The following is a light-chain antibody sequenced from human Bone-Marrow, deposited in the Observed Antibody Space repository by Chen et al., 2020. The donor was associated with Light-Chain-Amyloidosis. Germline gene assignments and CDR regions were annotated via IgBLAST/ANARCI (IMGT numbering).Light chain of an antibody. CDR1: NIGSTS. CDR2: DDK. J-gene: IGLJ3*02. V-gene: IGLV3-21*02. Sequence: SYELTQPSSVSVAPGQTATMACGGNNIGSTSVQWYQQTPGQAPLLVVYDDKDRPARTPGRFSGSKSGNTATLTISRVADGDDADYYCQVGDRSSDRPVFGGGTKLTVL. CDR3: QVGDRSSDRPV.